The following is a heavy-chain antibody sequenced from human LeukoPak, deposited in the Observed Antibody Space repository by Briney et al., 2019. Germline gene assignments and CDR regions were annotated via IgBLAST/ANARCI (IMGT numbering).Heavy chain of an antibody. J-gene: IGHJ4*02. V-gene: IGHV3-53*01. CDR3: ARGITNIAVGDY. Sequence: GGSLRLSCAASGFTVSNNYMSWVRQAPGKGLEWVSIIYSSDNTYYADSVKGRFTISRDNSKNTLFLQMNGLRAEDTAVYYCARGITNIAVGDYWGQGTLVTVSS. D-gene: IGHD6-19*01. CDR2: IYSSDNT. CDR1: GFTVSNNY.